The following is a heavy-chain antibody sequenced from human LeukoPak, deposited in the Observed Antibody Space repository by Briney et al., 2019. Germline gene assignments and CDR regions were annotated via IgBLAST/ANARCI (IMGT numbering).Heavy chain of an antibody. Sequence: GGSVRLSCAASGFTFSSYLMHWVRQAPGKGLVWVSRINSDESSTSYSDSVKGRFTISRDNAKNTLYLQMNSLRAEDTAVYYCARVWTICPSCYTREDYWGQGTLVTVSS. D-gene: IGHD2-2*02. CDR3: ARVWTICPSCYTREDY. CDR2: INSDESST. J-gene: IGHJ4*02. CDR1: GFTFSSYL. V-gene: IGHV3-74*01.